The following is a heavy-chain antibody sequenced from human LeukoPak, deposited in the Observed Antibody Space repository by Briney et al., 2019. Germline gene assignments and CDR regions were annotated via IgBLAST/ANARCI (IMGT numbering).Heavy chain of an antibody. Sequence: GGSLRLSCAASGFTFSSYDMNWVRQAPGKGLEWVSSIGRSPSYIYYADSVKGRFTISRDNAKDSLDLQMNSLRAEDTAVYYCARLTSYNHDYSGRYGLDVWGQGTTVTVSS. D-gene: IGHD5-12*01. V-gene: IGHV3-21*01. J-gene: IGHJ6*02. CDR1: GFTFSSYD. CDR2: IGRSPSYI. CDR3: ARLTSYNHDYSGRYGLDV.